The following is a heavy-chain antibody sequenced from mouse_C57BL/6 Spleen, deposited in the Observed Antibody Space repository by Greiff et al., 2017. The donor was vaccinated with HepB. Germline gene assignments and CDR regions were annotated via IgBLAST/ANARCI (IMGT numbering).Heavy chain of an antibody. CDR2: IWSDGST. V-gene: IGHV2-6-1*01. D-gene: IGHD1-1*01. CDR1: GFSLTSYG. CDR3: ARHRDYGSSYYFDY. J-gene: IGHJ2*01. Sequence: VKVVESGPGLVAPSQSLSITCTVSGFSLTSYGVHWVRQPPGKGLEWLVVIWSDGSTTYNSALKSRLSISKDNSKSQVFLKMNSLQTDDTAMYYCARHRDYGSSYYFDYWGQGTTLTVSS.